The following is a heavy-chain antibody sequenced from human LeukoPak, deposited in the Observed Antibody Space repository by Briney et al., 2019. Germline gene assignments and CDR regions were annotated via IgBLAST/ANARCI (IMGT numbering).Heavy chain of an antibody. J-gene: IGHJ3*02. Sequence: SETLSLTCTVSGGSISSYYWSWIRQPPGKGLEWSGYIYYSGSTNYNPSLKSRVTISVDTSKNQFSLKLSSVTAADTAVYYCARDRHDFWSGSRDAFDIWGQGTMVTVSS. V-gene: IGHV4-59*01. D-gene: IGHD3-3*01. CDR2: IYYSGST. CDR1: GGSISSYY. CDR3: ARDRHDFWSGSRDAFDI.